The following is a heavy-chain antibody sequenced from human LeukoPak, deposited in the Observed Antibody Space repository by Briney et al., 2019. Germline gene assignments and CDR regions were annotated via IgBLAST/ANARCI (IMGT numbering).Heavy chain of an antibody. CDR1: GYSISSGYY. Sequence: SETLSLTCAVSGYSISSGYYWGWIRQPPGKGLEWIGSIYHSGSTYYNPSLKSRVTISVDTSKNQFSLKLSSVTAADTAVYYCASLVGATTNDAFDIWGQGTMVTVSS. D-gene: IGHD1-26*01. CDR3: ASLVGATTNDAFDI. J-gene: IGHJ3*02. CDR2: IYHSGST. V-gene: IGHV4-38-2*01.